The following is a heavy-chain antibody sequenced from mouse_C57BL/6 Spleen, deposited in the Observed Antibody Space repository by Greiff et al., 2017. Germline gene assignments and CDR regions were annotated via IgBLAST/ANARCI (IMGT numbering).Heavy chain of an antibody. Sequence: QVQLQQSGAELVRPGTSVKMSCKASGYTFTNYWIGWAKQRPGHGLEWIGDIYPGGGYTNYNEKFKGKATLTADKSSSTAYMQFSSLTSEDSAIYYCARSYYYGSSEGWFAYWGQGTLVTVSA. CDR1: GYTFTNYW. D-gene: IGHD1-1*01. V-gene: IGHV1-63*01. CDR3: ARSYYYGSSEGWFAY. J-gene: IGHJ3*01. CDR2: IYPGGGYT.